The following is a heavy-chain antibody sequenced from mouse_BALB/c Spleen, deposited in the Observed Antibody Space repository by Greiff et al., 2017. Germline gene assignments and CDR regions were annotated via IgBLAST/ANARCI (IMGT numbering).Heavy chain of an antibody. J-gene: IGHJ4*01. D-gene: IGHD1-1*01. CDR3: ARGDYYGSSEYAMDY. V-gene: IGHV5-17*02. CDR1: GFTFSSFG. CDR2: ISSGSSTI. Sequence: EVKLEESGGGLVQPGGSRKLSCAASGFTFSSFGMHWVRQSPEKGLEWVAYISSGSSTIYYADTVKGRFTISRDNPKNTLFLQMTSLRSEDTAMYYCARGDYYGSSEYAMDYWGQGTSVTVSS.